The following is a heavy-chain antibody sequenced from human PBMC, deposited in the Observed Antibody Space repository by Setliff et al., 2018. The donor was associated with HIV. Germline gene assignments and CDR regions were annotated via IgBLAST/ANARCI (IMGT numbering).Heavy chain of an antibody. CDR2: YVPLLGTA. CDR1: GGTFSIYS. D-gene: IGHD2-21*02. J-gene: IGHJ4*02. V-gene: IGHV1-69*13. Sequence: ASVKVSCKASGGTFSIYSLNWVRQVPGQGLDWMAAYVPLLGTADYAQKFQGRLTISADESTSTAYMELDGLLSDDTAIYYCTKRANCGGDCFAYDHWGQGTLVTVSS. CDR3: TKRANCGGDCFAYDH.